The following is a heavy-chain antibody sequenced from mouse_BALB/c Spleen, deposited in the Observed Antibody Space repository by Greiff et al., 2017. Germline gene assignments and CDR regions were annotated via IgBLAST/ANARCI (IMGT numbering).Heavy chain of an antibody. CDR2: IWAGGST. CDR1: GFSLTSYG. V-gene: IGHV2-9*02. Sequence: QVQLKESGPGLVAPSQSLSITCTVSGFSLTSYGVHWVRQPPGKGLEWLGVIWAGGSTNYNSALMSRLSISKDNSKSQVFLKMNSLQTDDTAMYYCASPYYGNYDAMDDWGQGTSVTVSS. J-gene: IGHJ4*01. D-gene: IGHD2-10*01. CDR3: ASPYYGNYDAMDD.